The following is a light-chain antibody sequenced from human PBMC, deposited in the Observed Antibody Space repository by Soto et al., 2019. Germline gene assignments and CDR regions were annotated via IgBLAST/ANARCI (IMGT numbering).Light chain of an antibody. CDR3: QQSYSTPLT. V-gene: IGKV1-39*01. J-gene: IGKJ4*01. CDR2: SAS. Sequence: IHMTQSPSALSASVGDRVTISCRASEIISHYLNWYQQKPGKAPKLLIYSASKLQSGVPARFSGSGCGTDFTRTITSLQSEDFATYCCQQSYSTPLTFGGGTKGESK. CDR1: EIISHY.